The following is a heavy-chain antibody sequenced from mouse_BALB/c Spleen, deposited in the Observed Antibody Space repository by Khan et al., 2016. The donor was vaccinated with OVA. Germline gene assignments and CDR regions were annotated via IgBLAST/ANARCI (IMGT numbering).Heavy chain of an antibody. CDR1: GYSITSEFA. D-gene: IGHD2-4*01. J-gene: IGHJ3*01. Sequence: EVKLKESGPGLVKPSQSLSLTCTVTGYSITSEFAWNWIRQFPGNKLEWMGYISYSGNTRYNPSLKSLISITRDTSRNQFFLQLNSVTTEDTATYYCARKDYYDYDPFPYWGQGTLVTVSA. CDR3: ARKDYYDYDPFPY. V-gene: IGHV3-2*02. CDR2: ISYSGNT.